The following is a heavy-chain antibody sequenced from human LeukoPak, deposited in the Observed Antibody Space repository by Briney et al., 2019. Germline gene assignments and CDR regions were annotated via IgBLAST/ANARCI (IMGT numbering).Heavy chain of an antibody. V-gene: IGHV1-3*01. CDR1: GYTFTGYY. CDR3: ARERVSPHWFDY. Sequence: PGASVKVSCKASGYTFTGYYMHWVRQAPGQGLEWMGWINAGNGNTRYSQRFQGRVTLTRDTSASTSYMELSSLTSEDTAVYYCARERVSPHWFDYWGQGTLVTVSS. D-gene: IGHD1-1*01. CDR2: INAGNGNT. J-gene: IGHJ4*02.